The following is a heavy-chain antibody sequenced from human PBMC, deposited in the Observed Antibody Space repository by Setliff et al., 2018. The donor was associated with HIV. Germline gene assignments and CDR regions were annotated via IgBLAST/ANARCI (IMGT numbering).Heavy chain of an antibody. CDR2: IKTRADNYAT. Sequence: GESLRLSCAAYGFTFSGSPIHCVRQASGKGLEWLGRIKTRADNYATAYAASVKGRFTISRDDSMNRAYLQMNSMKIEDTAVYYCTTGVLPQHYDIVGGDFWGRGTLVTAPQ. CDR1: GFTFSGSP. D-gene: IGHD2-21*01. V-gene: IGHV3-73*01. CDR3: TTGVLPQHYDIVGGDF. J-gene: IGHJ4*02.